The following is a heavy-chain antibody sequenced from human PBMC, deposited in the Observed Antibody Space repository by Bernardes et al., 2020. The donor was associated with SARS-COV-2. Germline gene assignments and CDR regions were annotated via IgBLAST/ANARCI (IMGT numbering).Heavy chain of an antibody. CDR1: GFTFINYA. Sequence: GGSLRLSCAASGFTFINYAMSWVRQAPGKGLEWVSALTSGGGSTYYADSVKGRFTISRDNSKNTLYLQMNSLRAEDTAVYYCAKGGPGGTNYYDTSGYPDALDVWGQGTMVTVSS. J-gene: IGHJ3*01. D-gene: IGHD3-22*01. CDR3: AKGGPGGTNYYDTSGYPDALDV. V-gene: IGHV3-23*01. CDR2: LTSGGGST.